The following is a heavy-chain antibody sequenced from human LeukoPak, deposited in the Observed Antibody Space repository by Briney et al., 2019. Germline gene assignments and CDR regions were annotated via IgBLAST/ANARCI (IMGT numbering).Heavy chain of an antibody. CDR3: ARGYCSGGSCYSWFDP. CDR1: GYTFTSYY. J-gene: IGHJ5*02. D-gene: IGHD2-15*01. Sequence: ASVKVSCKASGYTFTSYYMHWVRQAPGQGLEWMGIINPSGGSTSYAQKFQGRVTMTRDTSTSTVYMELSNLRSEDTAVYYCARGYCSGGSCYSWFDPWGQGTLVTVSS. V-gene: IGHV1-46*01. CDR2: INPSGGST.